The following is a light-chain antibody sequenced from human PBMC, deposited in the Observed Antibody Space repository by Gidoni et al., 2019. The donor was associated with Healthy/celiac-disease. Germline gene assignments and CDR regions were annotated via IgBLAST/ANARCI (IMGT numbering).Light chain of an antibody. Sequence: QSALTQPASASGSPGQSIPIHCTGTSSDVGGYNYVSWYQQHPGKAPKLMIYEVSNRPSGVSNRFSGSKSGNTASLTISGLQAEDEADYYCSSYTSSSNVVFGGGTKLTVL. CDR2: EVS. V-gene: IGLV2-14*01. CDR3: SSYTSSSNVV. CDR1: SSDVGGYNY. J-gene: IGLJ2*01.